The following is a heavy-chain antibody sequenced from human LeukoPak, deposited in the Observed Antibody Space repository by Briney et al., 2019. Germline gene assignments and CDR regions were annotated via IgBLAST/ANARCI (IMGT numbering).Heavy chain of an antibody. CDR1: GFTFSSYA. CDR2: ISDSGGST. J-gene: IGHJ4*02. Sequence: GGSLRLSCAASGFTFSSYAMSWVRQAPGKGLEGVSSISDSGGSTYYTDSVKGRFTISRDNSKNTLYLQMNSLRAEDTAVYYCAKSPYGAGDIFDFWGQGTLVTVSS. CDR3: AKSPYGAGDIFDF. D-gene: IGHD2-15*01. V-gene: IGHV3-23*01.